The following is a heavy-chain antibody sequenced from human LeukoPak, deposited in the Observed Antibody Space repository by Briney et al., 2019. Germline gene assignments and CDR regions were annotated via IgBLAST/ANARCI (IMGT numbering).Heavy chain of an antibody. J-gene: IGHJ4*02. CDR1: GGTFSSYT. CDR3: AKDLAGVNDTCHVDFDY. CDR2: ISNSATTI. D-gene: IGHD3-10*01. Sequence: PGGSLRLSCADSGGTFSSYTMSWVRQVPGKGLEWISYISNSATTIFYADSVKGRFTISRDNAKNSLYLQMNSLRVEDTAIYYCAKDLAGVNDTCHVDFDYWGQGTLVTVSS. V-gene: IGHV3-48*04.